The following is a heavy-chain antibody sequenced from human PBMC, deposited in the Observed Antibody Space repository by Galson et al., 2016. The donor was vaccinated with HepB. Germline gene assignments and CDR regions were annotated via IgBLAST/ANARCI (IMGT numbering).Heavy chain of an antibody. J-gene: IGHJ5*02. CDR2: IATYNGDT. CDR3: ARDRIKVVPPVIDWFDP. CDR1: GYTFTSYG. Sequence: SVKVSCKASGYTFTSYGISWVRQAPGQGLEWMGWIATYNGDTNYAQKFQGRLTMTTDTSTTTAYMELRSLRFDDTAEYYCARDRIKVVPPVIDWFDPWGQGTLGTVSS. D-gene: IGHD2-2*01. V-gene: IGHV1-18*04.